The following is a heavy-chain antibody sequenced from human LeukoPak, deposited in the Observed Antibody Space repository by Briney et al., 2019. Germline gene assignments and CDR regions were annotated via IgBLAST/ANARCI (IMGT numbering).Heavy chain of an antibody. J-gene: IGHJ4*02. V-gene: IGHV4-61*01. D-gene: IGHD6-19*01. Sequence: PSETPSLTCTVSGGSVSSGSYYWSWIRQPPGKGLEWIGYIYYSGNTNYNPSLKSRVSISVDTSKNQFSLKVSSVTAADTAVYYCARGGTRAVASSLDYWGQGTLVTVSS. CDR2: IYYSGNT. CDR1: GGSVSSGSYY. CDR3: ARGGTRAVASSLDY.